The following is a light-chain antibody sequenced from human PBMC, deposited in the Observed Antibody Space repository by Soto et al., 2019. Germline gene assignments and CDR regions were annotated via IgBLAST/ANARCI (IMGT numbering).Light chain of an antibody. Sequence: ESVLTQSPGTLSLSPGERATLSCRASQSVSSNLAWYQQKPGQAPRLLIYGASSRATGIPDRFSGSGSGTDFTLTISRLEPEDFAVYYCQRYGRSPPITFGQGTRLEIK. CDR1: QSVSSN. CDR2: GAS. J-gene: IGKJ5*01. V-gene: IGKV3-20*01. CDR3: QRYGRSPPIT.